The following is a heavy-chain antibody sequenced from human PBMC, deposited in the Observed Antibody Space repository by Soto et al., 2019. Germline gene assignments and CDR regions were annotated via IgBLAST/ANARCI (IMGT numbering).Heavy chain of an antibody. V-gene: IGHV3-23*01. J-gene: IGHJ4*02. CDR2: ISGSGGST. Sequence: GESPRLSCAASGFTFSSYAMSWVRQAPGKGLEWVSAISGSGGSTYYADSVKGRFTISRDNSKNTLYLQMNSLRAEDTAVYYCAGTYDSSGYSGYWGQGTLVTVSS. CDR3: AGTYDSSGYSGY. D-gene: IGHD3-22*01. CDR1: GFTFSSYA.